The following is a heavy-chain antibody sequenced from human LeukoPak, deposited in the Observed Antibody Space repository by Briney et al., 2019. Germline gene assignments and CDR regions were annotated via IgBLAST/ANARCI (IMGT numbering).Heavy chain of an antibody. CDR1: GGTFSSYA. J-gene: IGHJ5*02. V-gene: IGHV1-69*04. Sequence: SVKVSCKASGGTFSSYAISWVRQAPGQGLEWMGRIIPILGIANYAQKFQGRVTITADKSTSTAYMELSSLRSEDTAVYYCAISYDFWSGYSTSNWFDPWGQGTLVTVSS. D-gene: IGHD3-3*01. CDR2: IIPILGIA. CDR3: AISYDFWSGYSTSNWFDP.